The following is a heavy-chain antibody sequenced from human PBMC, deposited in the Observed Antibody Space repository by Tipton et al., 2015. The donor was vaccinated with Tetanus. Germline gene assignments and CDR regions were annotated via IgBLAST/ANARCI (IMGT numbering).Heavy chain of an antibody. CDR2: IYYNGNT. CDR1: GGSLFSGSFY. D-gene: IGHD2-15*01. J-gene: IGHJ4*02. CDR3: ARFSLQYCSSLTCWDFDS. Sequence: TLSLTCIVSGGSLFSGSFYWAWVRQAPGKGLEWIGNIYYNGNTFYLSSLKTRVTISADTSKNQFSLSLRSVTAADTAVYYCARFSLQYCSSLTCWDFDSWSQGTLVTVSS. V-gene: IGHV4-39*01.